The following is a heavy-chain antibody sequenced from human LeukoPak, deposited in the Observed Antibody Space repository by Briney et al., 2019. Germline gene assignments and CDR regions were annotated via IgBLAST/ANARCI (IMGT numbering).Heavy chain of an antibody. Sequence: GGSLRLSCAASGFTFSSYWMSWVRQAPGKGLEWVTNINRDGSEKYYVDSVKGRFTISRDDAKNSLSLQMNSLRAEDTAVYYRARRHSDTWAFDFWGQGALVAVSS. D-gene: IGHD6-13*01. CDR2: INRDGSEK. J-gene: IGHJ4*02. CDR3: ARRHSDTWAFDF. CDR1: GFTFSSYW. V-gene: IGHV3-7*03.